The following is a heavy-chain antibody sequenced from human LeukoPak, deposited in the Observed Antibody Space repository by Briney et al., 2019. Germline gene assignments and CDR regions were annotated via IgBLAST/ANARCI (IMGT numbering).Heavy chain of an antibody. Sequence: PGGSLRLSCAASGFTFSSYAVSWVRQAPGKGLEWVSAISGSGGSTYYADSVKGRFTISRDNSKNTLYLQMNSLRAEDTAVYYCAKDRRSTAMVMLLWDYWGRGTLVTVSS. CDR2: ISGSGGST. V-gene: IGHV3-23*01. CDR3: AKDRRSTAMVMLLWDY. CDR1: GFTFSSYA. D-gene: IGHD5-18*01. J-gene: IGHJ4*02.